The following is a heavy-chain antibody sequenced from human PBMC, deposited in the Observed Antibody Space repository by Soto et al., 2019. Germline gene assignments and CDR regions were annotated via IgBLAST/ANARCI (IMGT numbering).Heavy chain of an antibody. Sequence: QVQLQESGPGLVRPSQTLSLTCSVSGASIYNGGYFWSWIRQSPGKGLEWIGHIHTSGSPYNNPSLKSRVTISADTSMNQFSLALTSVTAADTAMYYCARGSTTEKVASWGQGILVTVSS. J-gene: IGHJ4*02. CDR2: IHTSGSP. CDR1: GASIYNGGYF. CDR3: ARGSTTEKVAS. V-gene: IGHV4-30-4*01.